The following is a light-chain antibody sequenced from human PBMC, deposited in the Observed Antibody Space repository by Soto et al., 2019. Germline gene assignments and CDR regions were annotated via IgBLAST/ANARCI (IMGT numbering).Light chain of an antibody. J-gene: IGLJ1*01. V-gene: IGLV3-21*02. CDR1: NIGSKS. CDR3: QVWDSSSDPPGV. Sequence: SYELTQPPSVSVAPGQTARITCGGNNIGSKSVHWYQQKPGQAPVLGVYGDSDRPSGIPERFAGSNSGNTATLTISRVEAGDRADYYCQVWDSSSDPPGVVGTGTKVTVL. CDR2: GDS.